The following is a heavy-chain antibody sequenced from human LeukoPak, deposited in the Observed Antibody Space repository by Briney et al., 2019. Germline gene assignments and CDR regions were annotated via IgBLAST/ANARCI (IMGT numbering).Heavy chain of an antibody. D-gene: IGHD4-17*01. V-gene: IGHV6-1*01. J-gene: IGHJ6*02. Sequence: SQTLSLTCAISGDSVSSNSAAWNWIRQSPSRGLEWLGRTYYRSKWYNDYAVSAKSRITINPDTSKNQFSLQLNSVTPEDTAVYYCARDRHGDYPYYYYYGMDVWGQGTTVTVSS. CDR3: ARDRHGDYPYYYYYGMDV. CDR2: TYYRSKWYN. CDR1: GDSVSSNSAA.